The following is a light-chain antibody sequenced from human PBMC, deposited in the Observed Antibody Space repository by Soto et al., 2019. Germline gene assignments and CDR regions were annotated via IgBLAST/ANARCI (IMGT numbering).Light chain of an antibody. CDR2: EVN. CDR3: LSYTSANTRV. Sequence: QSALTQPASVSASPGQSITISCTGTSSDVGGYKFVSWYQHHPGKAPKLMIYEVNNRPSGGSNRFSGSKSGNTASLTISGLQPEDEADYYCLSYTSANTRVFGGGTKLTV. CDR1: SSDVGGYKF. V-gene: IGLV2-14*01. J-gene: IGLJ3*02.